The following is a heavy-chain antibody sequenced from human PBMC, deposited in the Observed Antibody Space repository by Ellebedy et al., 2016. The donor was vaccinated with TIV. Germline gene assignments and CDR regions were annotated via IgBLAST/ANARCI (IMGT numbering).Heavy chain of an antibody. CDR3: ARETVHYGMDV. Sequence: GESLKISCAASGFTFRNYAMNWVRQAPGKGLEWMAVISYNGKNEDYADSVKGRFTISRDNSKNTLFLQMNSLRGDDTAVYYCARETVHYGMDVWGQGTTVIVSS. J-gene: IGHJ6*02. CDR1: GFTFRNYA. V-gene: IGHV3-30*04. D-gene: IGHD4-17*01. CDR2: ISYNGKNE.